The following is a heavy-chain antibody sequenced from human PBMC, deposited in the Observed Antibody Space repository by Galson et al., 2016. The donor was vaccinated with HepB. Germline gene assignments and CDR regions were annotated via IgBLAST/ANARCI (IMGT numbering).Heavy chain of an antibody. J-gene: IGHJ3*02. V-gene: IGHV3-64D*06. D-gene: IGHD1-1*01. Sequence: SLRLSCAASGFTFSSYSMHWVRQAPGQGLEYVSGINSNGGRTYYTDPVKGRFNPSRDNSKHTVYLQMSSRTIGDTAVYFCVKEGYRERSDGAFDIWGQGTMVTVSS. CDR3: VKEGYRERSDGAFDI. CDR2: INSNGGRT. CDR1: GFTFSSYS.